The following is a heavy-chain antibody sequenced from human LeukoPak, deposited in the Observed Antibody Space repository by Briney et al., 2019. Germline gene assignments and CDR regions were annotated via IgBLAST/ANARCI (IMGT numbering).Heavy chain of an antibody. J-gene: IGHJ4*02. Sequence: GGSLRLSCAASGFTVSTSYVSWVRQAPGKGLEWVSTIFSGGNTYYPDSVKGRFTISRDNSENTLYLQMNSLRVEDTAVYFCARELTWHYYEYWGQGTLVTVSS. CDR3: ARELTWHYYEY. D-gene: IGHD2-21*02. V-gene: IGHV3-53*01. CDR1: GFTVSTSY. CDR2: IFSGGNT.